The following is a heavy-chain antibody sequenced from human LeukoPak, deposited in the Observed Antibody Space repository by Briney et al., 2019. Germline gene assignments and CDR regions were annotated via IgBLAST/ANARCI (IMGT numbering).Heavy chain of an antibody. Sequence: GASVKVSCKASGGTFSSYAISWVRQAPGQGLEWMGGIIPIFGTANYAQKFQGRVTITADESTSTAYMELSSLRSEDTAVYYCARVPGFGILTADHWGQGTLVTVSS. CDR3: ARVPGFGILTADH. D-gene: IGHD3-9*01. V-gene: IGHV1-69*13. CDR2: IIPIFGTA. J-gene: IGHJ4*02. CDR1: GGTFSSYA.